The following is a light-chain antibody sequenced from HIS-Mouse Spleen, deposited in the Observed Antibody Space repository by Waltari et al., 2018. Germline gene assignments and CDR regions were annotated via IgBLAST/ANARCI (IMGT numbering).Light chain of an antibody. CDR1: SSDVGSYNL. CDR2: EGS. J-gene: IGLJ3*02. Sequence: QSALTQPASVSGSPGQSITISCTGTSSDVGSYNLVSWYQQHPGKAPKLMIYEGSKRPSVVSKPFSGSKSGNTASLTISGLQAEDEADYYCCSYAGSSTWVFGGGTKLTVL. CDR3: CSYAGSSTWV. V-gene: IGLV2-23*01.